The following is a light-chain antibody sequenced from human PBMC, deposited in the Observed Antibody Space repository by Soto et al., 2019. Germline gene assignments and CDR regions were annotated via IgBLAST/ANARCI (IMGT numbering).Light chain of an antibody. CDR3: SSFAANSVVGV. CDR1: SEDVGVYNF. J-gene: IGLJ1*01. Sequence: QSVLAQHPSASGSPGQSVTITCGGTSEDVGVYNFVSWYQQNPGKAPKLMIFDVSNSPSGVPDRFSGSKSGNTASLTVSGFQAEDEADYYCSSFAANSVVGVFGRGTKVTVL. CDR2: DVS. V-gene: IGLV2-8*01.